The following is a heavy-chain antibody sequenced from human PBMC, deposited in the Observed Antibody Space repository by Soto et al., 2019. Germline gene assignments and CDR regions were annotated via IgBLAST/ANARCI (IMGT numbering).Heavy chain of an antibody. CDR1: GGSISSSGYY. Sequence: QLQLQESGPGLVKPSETLSLTCTVSGGSISSSGYYWGWIRQPPGKGLEWIGSIYYSGSTYYNPSLKSRVTISLDTSKTQSYLKLSSVTAADTAVYYCARHRVDTAIVIGTAFDIWGQGTMVTVSS. CDR2: IYYSGST. V-gene: IGHV4-39*01. CDR3: ARHRVDTAIVIGTAFDI. J-gene: IGHJ3*02. D-gene: IGHD5-18*01.